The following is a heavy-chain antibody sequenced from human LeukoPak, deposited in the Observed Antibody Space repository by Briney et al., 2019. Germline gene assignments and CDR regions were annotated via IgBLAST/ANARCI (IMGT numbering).Heavy chain of an antibody. CDR3: ARDAGSSWSDYYYYMDV. V-gene: IGHV1-18*01. CDR2: ISAYNGNT. Sequence: ASVKVSCKASGYTFTNYGISWVRQAPGQGLEWMGWISAYNGNTNYAQKVQGRVTLTTDTSTSTAYMELRSLISDDTAVYYCARDAGSSWSDYYYYMDVWGKGTTVTVSS. D-gene: IGHD6-13*01. CDR1: GYTFTNYG. J-gene: IGHJ6*03.